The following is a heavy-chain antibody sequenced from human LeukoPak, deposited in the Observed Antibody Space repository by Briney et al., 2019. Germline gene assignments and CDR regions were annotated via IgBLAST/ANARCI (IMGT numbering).Heavy chain of an antibody. V-gene: IGHV3-30*18. CDR1: GFTFSNYG. J-gene: IGHJ4*02. Sequence: GGSLRLSCAASGFTFSNYGMHWVRQAPGKGLEWVVVISHDGSNNNYADSVKGRFTISRDKSKNTLYLQMNSLGPEDTAVYYCAKVRVGTAHFDYWGQGTLVTVSS. D-gene: IGHD2-15*01. CDR3: AKVRVGTAHFDY. CDR2: ISHDGSNN.